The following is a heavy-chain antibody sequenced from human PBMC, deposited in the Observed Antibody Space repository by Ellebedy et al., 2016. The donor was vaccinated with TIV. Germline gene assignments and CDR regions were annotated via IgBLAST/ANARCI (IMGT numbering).Heavy chain of an antibody. D-gene: IGHD3-10*01. V-gene: IGHV3-74*01. CDR3: ARDYIWFGDAFDDN. J-gene: IGHJ4*02. Sequence: GESLKISXAASGFTFSNYWMHWVRQTPGKGLVWVSRMNGDGSSTNYADSVKGRFTISRDNAKNSLYLQMNSLSAEDTAVYYCARDYIWFGDAFDDNWGQGTLVTVSS. CDR2: MNGDGSST. CDR1: GFTFSNYW.